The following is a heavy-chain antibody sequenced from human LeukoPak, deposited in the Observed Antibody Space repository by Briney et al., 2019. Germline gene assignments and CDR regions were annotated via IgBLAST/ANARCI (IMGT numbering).Heavy chain of an antibody. CDR1: EFTCSSYW. CDR3: ATVRPDDGSGNSYYRDLHI. J-gene: IGHJ3*02. CDR2: IKQDGSET. Sequence: GVSLRLSCAASEFTCSSYWMNWVRQAPGKGLEWVANIKQDGSETYYVDSVKGRFTISRDNAQNSLYLQMNSLSAEDTAEYYCATVRPDDGSGNSYYRDLHIWGQGTKVTVAS. V-gene: IGHV3-7*01. D-gene: IGHD2-2*01.